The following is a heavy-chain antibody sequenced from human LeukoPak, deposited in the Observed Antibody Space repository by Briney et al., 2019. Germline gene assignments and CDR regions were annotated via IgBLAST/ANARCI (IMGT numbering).Heavy chain of an antibody. V-gene: IGHV4-59*11. CDR2: IYYSGST. CDR3: ARDLRRIRAFDI. J-gene: IGHJ3*02. D-gene: IGHD2-15*01. Sequence: SETLSLTCTVSGGSISSHYWSWIRQPPGKGLEWIGYIYYSGSTNYNPSLKSRVTISVDTSKNQFSLKLSSVTAADTAVYYCARDLRRIRAFDIWGQGTMVTVSS. CDR1: GGSISSHY.